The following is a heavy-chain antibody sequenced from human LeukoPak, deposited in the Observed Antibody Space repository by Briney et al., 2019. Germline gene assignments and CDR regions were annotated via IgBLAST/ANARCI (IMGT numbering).Heavy chain of an antibody. CDR2: INPDNGDT. J-gene: IGHJ4*02. D-gene: IGHD1-14*01. CDR1: GYTFTSYY. Sequence: PGASVKVSCKASGYTFTSYYMHWVRQAPGQRLEWIGCINPDNGDTKYSQEFQGRVTITRDTSATTAYMELSSLRSEDMAVYYCTLYNYWGQGTLVTVSS. CDR3: TLYNY. V-gene: IGHV1-3*03.